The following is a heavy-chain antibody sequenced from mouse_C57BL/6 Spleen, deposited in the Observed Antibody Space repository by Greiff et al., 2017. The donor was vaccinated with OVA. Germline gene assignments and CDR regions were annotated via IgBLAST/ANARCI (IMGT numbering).Heavy chain of an antibody. CDR2: IWSGGST. CDR1: GFSLTSYG. Sequence: QVQLQQSGPGLVQPSQSLSITCTVSGFSLTSYGVHWVRQSPGKGLEWLGVIWSGGSTDYNAAFISRLSISKDNSKSQVFFKMNSLQADDTAIYYCARHGSSYDDAMDYWGQGTSVTVSS. J-gene: IGHJ4*01. D-gene: IGHD1-1*01. V-gene: IGHV2-2*01. CDR3: ARHGSSYDDAMDY.